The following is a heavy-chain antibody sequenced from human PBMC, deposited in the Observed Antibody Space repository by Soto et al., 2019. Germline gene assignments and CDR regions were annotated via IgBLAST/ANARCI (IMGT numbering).Heavy chain of an antibody. Sequence: QVQLVESGGGVVQPGRSLRLSCAASGFTFSSYAMHWVRQAPGKGLEWVAVISYDGSNKYYADSVKGRFTISRDNSKNTLYLQMNSLRAEDTAVYYCVRGRFGEKHNWFDPWGQGTLVTVSS. CDR1: GFTFSSYA. V-gene: IGHV3-30-3*01. J-gene: IGHJ5*02. D-gene: IGHD3-10*01. CDR2: ISYDGSNK. CDR3: VRGRFGEKHNWFDP.